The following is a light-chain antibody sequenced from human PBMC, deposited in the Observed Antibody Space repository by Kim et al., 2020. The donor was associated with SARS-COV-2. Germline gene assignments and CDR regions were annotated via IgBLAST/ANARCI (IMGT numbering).Light chain of an antibody. Sequence: DIQMTQSPSPLSASVGDRVTITCRASQTISGWLAWYQQKPGKAPKLLIYDASGLEGGVPSRFSGSGSGTEFTLTISSLQPDDFATFYCQDFDDDRWTFGQGTKVDIK. J-gene: IGKJ1*01. CDR3: QDFDDDRWT. V-gene: IGKV1-5*01. CDR2: DAS. CDR1: QTISGW.